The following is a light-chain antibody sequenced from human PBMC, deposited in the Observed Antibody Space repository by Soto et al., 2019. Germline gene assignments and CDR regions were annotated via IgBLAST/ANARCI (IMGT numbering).Light chain of an antibody. CDR2: EAS. Sequence: EIVLTQSPATLSLSPGEIATLSCTASQTVSSSLAWYQRKPGQAPRLLIYEASNRATGIPARFSGSGSGADFTLTISSLEPEDFALYYCQQHINWPLTFGGGTKVDIK. CDR1: QTVSSS. J-gene: IGKJ4*01. V-gene: IGKV3-11*01. CDR3: QQHINWPLT.